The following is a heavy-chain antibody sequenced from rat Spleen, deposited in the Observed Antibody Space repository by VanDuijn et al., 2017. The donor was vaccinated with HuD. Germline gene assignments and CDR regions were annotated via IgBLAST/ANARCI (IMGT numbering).Heavy chain of an antibody. CDR3: ASLYSSYSLYYFDY. CDR2: INSAGST. J-gene: IGHJ2*01. CDR1: GYSITSGYG. V-gene: IGHV3-3*01. D-gene: IGHD1-2*01. Sequence: EVQLQESGPGLVKPSQSLSLTCSVTGYSITSGYGWNWIRKFPGNKLEWMGYINSAGSTNNSPSLKSRISITRDTSKNQFFLQVNSVTTEDTATYYCASLYSSYSLYYFDYWGQGVMVTVSS.